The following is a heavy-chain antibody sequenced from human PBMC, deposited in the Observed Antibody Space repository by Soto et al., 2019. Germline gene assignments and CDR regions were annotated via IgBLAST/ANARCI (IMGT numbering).Heavy chain of an antibody. Sequence: ASVKVSCKASGGTFSGYAISWVRQAPGQGLEWMGGIIPIFGTANYAQKFQGRVTITADESTSTAYMELSSLRSEDTAVYYCARVRHDILTGYSPGDFDYWGQGTLVTVSS. CDR1: GGTFSGYA. CDR3: ARVRHDILTGYSPGDFDY. D-gene: IGHD3-9*01. CDR2: IIPIFGTA. J-gene: IGHJ4*02. V-gene: IGHV1-69*13.